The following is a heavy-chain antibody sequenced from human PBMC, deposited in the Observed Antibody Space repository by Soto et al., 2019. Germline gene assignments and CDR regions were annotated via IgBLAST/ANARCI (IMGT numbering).Heavy chain of an antibody. J-gene: IGHJ4*02. CDR1: GFTVSGYY. V-gene: IGHV3-66*01. CDR2: IYSGGTT. Sequence: EVQLVESGGGLVQPGGSLRLSCAASGFTVSGYYMLWVRQAPGKGLESVSFIYSGGTTYYAASVKGRFTTSRDSSKNTVLLQMNSMRADDTAVYYCARGRPGRGTDCCPIEYWGQGILVIVSS. CDR3: ARGRPGRGTDCCPIEY. D-gene: IGHD2-21*02.